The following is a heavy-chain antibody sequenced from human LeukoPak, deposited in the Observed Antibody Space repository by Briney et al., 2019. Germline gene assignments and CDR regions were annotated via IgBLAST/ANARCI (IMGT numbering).Heavy chain of an antibody. Sequence: GGSLRLSCAASGFTFNNAWMSWVRQAPGKGLEWISRIKSKTYGGTTEYAAPVKGRFTISRDDSESTLFLQMDSLTTEDTGVYYCTRDRFAWGQGTLVTVSS. CDR3: TRDRFA. V-gene: IGHV3-15*01. CDR2: IKSKTYGGTT. J-gene: IGHJ5*02. CDR1: GFTFNNAW.